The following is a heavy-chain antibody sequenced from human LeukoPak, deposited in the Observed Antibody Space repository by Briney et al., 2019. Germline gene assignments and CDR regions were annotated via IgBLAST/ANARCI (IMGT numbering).Heavy chain of an antibody. J-gene: IGHJ4*02. Sequence: PGGSLRLSCAASGFTFSSYAMSWVRQAPGKGLEWVSAISGSGGITYYADSVKGRFTISRDNSKNTLYLQMNSLRAEDTAVYYCAKNPGPSTLDSTLDYWGQGTLVTVSS. CDR1: GFTFSSYA. CDR3: AKNPGPSTLDSTLDY. V-gene: IGHV3-23*01. D-gene: IGHD2-2*01. CDR2: ISGSGGIT.